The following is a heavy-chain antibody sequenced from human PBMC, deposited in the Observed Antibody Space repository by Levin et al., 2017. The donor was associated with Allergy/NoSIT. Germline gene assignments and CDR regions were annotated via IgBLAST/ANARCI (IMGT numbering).Heavy chain of an antibody. Sequence: SLKISCAASGFTFDDYAMHWVRQAPGKGLEWVSTIGWNNNSIAYADSVKGRFTISRDSAKNSLYLQMNSLRAEDTALYYCAKDVYGSGVTIDYWGQGTLVTVSS. CDR3: AKDVYGSGVTIDY. CDR2: IGWNNNSI. V-gene: IGHV3-9*01. J-gene: IGHJ4*02. CDR1: GFTFDDYA. D-gene: IGHD3-10*01.